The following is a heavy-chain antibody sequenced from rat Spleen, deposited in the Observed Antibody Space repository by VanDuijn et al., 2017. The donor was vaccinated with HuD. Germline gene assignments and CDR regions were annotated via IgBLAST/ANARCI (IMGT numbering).Heavy chain of an antibody. J-gene: IGHJ1*01. CDR2: ISYEGSST. Sequence: EVQLVESGGGLVQPGRSLKLSCAASGFTFSDYYMAWVRQAPKKGLEWVASISYEGSSTYYGDSVKGRFTISRDNAKSTLCLQMNSLRSEDTATYYCARHSWEPYWYFDFWGPGTMVTVSS. D-gene: IGHD5-1*01. CDR3: ARHSWEPYWYFDF. CDR1: GFTFSDYY. V-gene: IGHV5-22*01.